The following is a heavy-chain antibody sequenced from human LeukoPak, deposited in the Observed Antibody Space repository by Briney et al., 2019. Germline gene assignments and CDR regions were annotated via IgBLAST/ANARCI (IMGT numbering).Heavy chain of an antibody. CDR1: GGSFSGYY. D-gene: IGHD1/OR15-1a*01. CDR3: ARGQSGRTFDY. Sequence: PSETLSLTCAVYGGSFSGYYWSWIRQPPGKGLEWIGEISHSGSTNYNPSLKSRVTISVDTSKNQFSLKLSSVTAADTAVYYCARGQSGRTFDYWGQGTLVTVSS. CDR2: ISHSGST. J-gene: IGHJ4*02. V-gene: IGHV4-34*01.